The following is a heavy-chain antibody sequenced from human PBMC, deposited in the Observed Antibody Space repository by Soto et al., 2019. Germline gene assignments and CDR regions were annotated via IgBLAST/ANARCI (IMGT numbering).Heavy chain of an antibody. Sequence: GGSLRLSCAASGFTFNNYALNWVRQAPGKGLEWVSSISGTGGSTFYTGSAKGRFTISRDNSKNTLFLQMTSLRAEDTAVYYCGKGNSKWGTGDAFDIWGQGTMVTVTS. CDR1: GFTFNNYA. CDR3: GKGNSKWGTGDAFDI. J-gene: IGHJ3*02. CDR2: ISGTGGST. D-gene: IGHD7-27*01. V-gene: IGHV3-23*01.